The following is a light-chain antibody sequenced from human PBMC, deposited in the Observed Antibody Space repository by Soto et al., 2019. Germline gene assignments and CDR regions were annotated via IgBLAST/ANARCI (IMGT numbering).Light chain of an antibody. J-gene: IGKJ4*01. CDR1: QYVGSN. V-gene: IGKV3-15*01. Sequence: EIVMTQSPATLSVSPGERATLSCRASQYVGSNLAWYQQKPGQAPRLLIYGASTRAIGMPARFSGSGSGTEFTLTISSLQSEDFAVYYCQQSANWPPLTFGGGTRVEIK. CDR3: QQSANWPPLT. CDR2: GAS.